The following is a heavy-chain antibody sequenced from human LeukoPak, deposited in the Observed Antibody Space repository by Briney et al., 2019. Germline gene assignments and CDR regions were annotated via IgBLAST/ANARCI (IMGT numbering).Heavy chain of an antibody. CDR3: ARSILNCSGGSCPYYFDY. D-gene: IGHD2-15*01. Sequence: ASVKVSCKASGYTFTSYDINWVRQATGQGPEWMGWMNPNSDNTGYVQKFQGRVTMTRNTSIGTAYMELSSLRSDDTAVYYCARSILNCSGGSCPYYFDYWGQGTLVTVSS. CDR1: GYTFTSYD. J-gene: IGHJ4*02. CDR2: MNPNSDNT. V-gene: IGHV1-8*01.